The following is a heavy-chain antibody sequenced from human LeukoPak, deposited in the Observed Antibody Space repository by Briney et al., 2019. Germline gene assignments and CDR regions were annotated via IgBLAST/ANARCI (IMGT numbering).Heavy chain of an antibody. CDR2: ISYDGSNK. J-gene: IGHJ4*02. Sequence: GGSLRLSCAASGFTFSSYAMSWVRQAPGKGLEWVAVISYDGSNKYYADSVKGRFTISRDNSKNTLYLQMNSLRAEDTAVYYCARGGIVEDYWGQGTLVTVSS. D-gene: IGHD1-26*01. CDR3: ARGGIVEDY. CDR1: GFTFSSYA. V-gene: IGHV3-30-3*01.